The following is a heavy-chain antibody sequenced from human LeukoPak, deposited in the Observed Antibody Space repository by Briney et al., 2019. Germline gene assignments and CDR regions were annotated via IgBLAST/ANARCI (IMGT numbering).Heavy chain of an antibody. J-gene: IGHJ4*01. CDR2: IHPSGST. CDR1: GDSISSYY. Sequence: PSETLSLTCTVSGDSISSYYWSWIRQPAGKGLEWIGRIHPSGSTNYNPSLKSRLTISVDTSKNQFSLKLSSVTAADTAVYYCARGRGYSYGPEDTFDYWGQGTLVTVSS. D-gene: IGHD5-18*01. V-gene: IGHV4-4*07. CDR3: ARGRGYSYGPEDTFDY.